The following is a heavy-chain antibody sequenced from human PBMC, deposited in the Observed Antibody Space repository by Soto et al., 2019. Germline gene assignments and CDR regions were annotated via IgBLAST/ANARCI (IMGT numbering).Heavy chain of an antibody. CDR1: GYSFTSYW. J-gene: IGHJ5*02. D-gene: IGHD3-10*01. CDR2: IYPGDSDT. Sequence: GESLKISCKGSGYSFTSYWIGWVRQMPGKGLEWMGIIYPGDSDTRYSPSFQGPVTISADTSISTAYPQWSSLTASGTALYYGERGGYRGRPGFDPWGQGTLVTAPQ. V-gene: IGHV5-51*01. CDR3: ERGGYRGRPGFDP.